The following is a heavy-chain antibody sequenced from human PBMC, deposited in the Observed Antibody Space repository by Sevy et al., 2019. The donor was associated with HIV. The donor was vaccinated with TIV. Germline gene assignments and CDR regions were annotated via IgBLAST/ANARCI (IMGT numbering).Heavy chain of an antibody. Sequence: GGSLRLSCAASGFTFSSYAMSWVRQAPGKGLEWVSAISGSGGSTYYADSVKGRFTISRDNSKNTLYLQMNSLRAEDTAVYYCAKERPYYYDSSGYGLGAFDIWGQGTTVTVSS. J-gene: IGHJ3*02. CDR3: AKERPYYYDSSGYGLGAFDI. CDR2: ISGSGGST. V-gene: IGHV3-23*01. CDR1: GFTFSSYA. D-gene: IGHD3-22*01.